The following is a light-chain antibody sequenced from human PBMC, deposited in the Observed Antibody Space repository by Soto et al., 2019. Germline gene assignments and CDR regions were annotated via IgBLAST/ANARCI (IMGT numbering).Light chain of an antibody. Sequence: QSALTQPASVSGSPGQSITISCIGTSSDVGGYNYVSWYQQHPGKAPKLMIYGVTNRPSGVSNRFSGSKSGNTASLTISGLQAEDEADYYCSSYTSSSTLSVVLGGGTKLTVL. CDR2: GVT. J-gene: IGLJ2*01. V-gene: IGLV2-14*01. CDR3: SSYTSSSTLSVV. CDR1: SSDVGGYNY.